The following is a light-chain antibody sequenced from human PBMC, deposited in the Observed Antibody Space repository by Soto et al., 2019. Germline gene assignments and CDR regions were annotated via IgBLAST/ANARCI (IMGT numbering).Light chain of an antibody. Sequence: DIQMTQSQSTLSASIGDTVTVACRASQGISNGLAWYQQKPGKAPKLLIFHASSLESGVPSMFSGSGSGTEFTLTISSLQSDDFATYYGQQYSSYPTFGQGTKVDIK. CDR1: QGISNG. CDR3: QQYSSYPT. V-gene: IGKV1-5*01. J-gene: IGKJ1*01. CDR2: HAS.